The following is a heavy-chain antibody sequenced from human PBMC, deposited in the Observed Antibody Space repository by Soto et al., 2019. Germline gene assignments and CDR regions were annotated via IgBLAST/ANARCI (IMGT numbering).Heavy chain of an antibody. CDR1: GGTFSSYA. CDR3: ALSYGSGSYYIGLYYFDY. J-gene: IGHJ4*02. Sequence: QVQLVQSGAEVKKPGSSVKVSCKASGGTFSSYAISWVRQAPGQGLEWMGGIIPIFGTANYAQKFQGRVTITADESTSTAYMELSSLRSEDTAVYYCALSYGSGSYYIGLYYFDYWGQGTLVTVSS. CDR2: IIPIFGTA. D-gene: IGHD3-10*01. V-gene: IGHV1-69*01.